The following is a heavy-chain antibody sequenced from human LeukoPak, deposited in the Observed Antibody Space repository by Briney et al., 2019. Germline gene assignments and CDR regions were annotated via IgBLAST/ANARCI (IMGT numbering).Heavy chain of an antibody. CDR1: GFSFSSYW. J-gene: IGHJ5*02. Sequence: GGSLRLSCAVSGFSFSSYWMSWVRQAPGKGLEWVANINEDGSEKYYVDSVKGRFTISRDNSKNTVYLQMNSLRAEDTAVYYCAKDQYYYDSSGYYLNWFDPWGQGTLVTVSS. V-gene: IGHV3-7*03. D-gene: IGHD3-22*01. CDR2: INEDGSEK. CDR3: AKDQYYYDSSGYYLNWFDP.